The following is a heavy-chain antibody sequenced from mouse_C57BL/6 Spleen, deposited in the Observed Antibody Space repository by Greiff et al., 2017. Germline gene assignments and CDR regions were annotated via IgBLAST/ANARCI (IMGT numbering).Heavy chain of an antibody. V-gene: IGHV1-26*01. J-gene: IGHJ4*01. CDR1: GYTFTDYY. Sequence: VQLQQSGPELVKPGASVKISCKASGYTFTDYYMNWVKQSPGKSLEWIGDINPNNGGTSYNQKFKGKATLTVDKSSSTAYMELRSLTSEDSAVDYGAREGAWDSLDYWGQGTSVTVSS. CDR2: INPNNGGT. D-gene: IGHD4-1*01. CDR3: AREGAWDSLDY.